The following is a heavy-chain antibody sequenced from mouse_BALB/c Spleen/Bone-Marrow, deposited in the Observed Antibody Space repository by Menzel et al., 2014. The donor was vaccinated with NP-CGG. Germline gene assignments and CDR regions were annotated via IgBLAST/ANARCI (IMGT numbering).Heavy chain of an antibody. V-gene: IGHV1S137*01. CDR1: GYTFTDYA. CDR2: ISTYYGDA. CDR3: VRDLDY. J-gene: IGHJ2*01. Sequence: VQLQQSGAELVRPGVSVKISCKGSGYTFTDYAVHWVKQSHAKSLEWIGVISTYYGDATYNQKFKGRATMTVDKSSSTAYMELARLTSEDSAIYYCVRDLDYWGQGTTLTVSS.